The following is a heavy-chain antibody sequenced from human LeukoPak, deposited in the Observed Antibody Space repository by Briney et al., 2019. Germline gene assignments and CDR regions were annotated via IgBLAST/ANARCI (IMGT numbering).Heavy chain of an antibody. CDR3: ARDEGDLSVGISDY. CDR2: IWYDGSNK. CDR1: GFTFSSYG. J-gene: IGHJ4*02. D-gene: IGHD3-16*01. V-gene: IGHV3-33*01. Sequence: PGGSLRLSCAASGFTFSSYGMHWVRQAPGKGLEWVAVIWYDGSNKYYADSVKGRFTTSRDNSKNTLYLQMNSLRAEDTAVYYCARDEGDLSVGISDYWGQGTLVTVSS.